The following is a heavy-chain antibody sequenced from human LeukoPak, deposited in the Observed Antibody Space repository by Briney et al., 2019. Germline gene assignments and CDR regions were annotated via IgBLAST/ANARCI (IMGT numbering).Heavy chain of an antibody. Sequence: SGTLSLTCAVSGGSISSSNWWSWVRQPPGKGLEWIGEIYHSGSTNYNPSLKSRVTISVDKSENQFSLKLSSVTAADTAVYYCARDGRAVAEAFDIWGQGTMVTVSS. V-gene: IGHV4-4*02. CDR2: IYHSGST. J-gene: IGHJ3*02. CDR3: ARDGRAVAEAFDI. CDR1: GGSISSSNW. D-gene: IGHD6-19*01.